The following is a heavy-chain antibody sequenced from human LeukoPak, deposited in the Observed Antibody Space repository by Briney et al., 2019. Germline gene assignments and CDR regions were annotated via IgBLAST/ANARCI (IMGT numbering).Heavy chain of an antibody. CDR2: VDHTGST. V-gene: IGHV4-59*12. CDR3: ARVNYYGSGSYYYYYYMDV. D-gene: IGHD3-10*01. Sequence: SETLSLTCSVSDDSITMYYWTWIRQPPGKGLEWIGYVDHTGSTNFNPSLNGRVSISRDTTKNLFSLRLSSVTAADTAVYYCARVNYYGSGSYYYYYYMDVWGKGTTVTISS. J-gene: IGHJ6*03. CDR1: DDSITMYY.